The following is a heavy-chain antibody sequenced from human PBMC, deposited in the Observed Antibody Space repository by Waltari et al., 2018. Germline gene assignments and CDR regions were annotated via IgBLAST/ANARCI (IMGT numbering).Heavy chain of an antibody. CDR2: IYSGGST. Sequence: EVQLVESGGGLIQPGGSLRLSCAASGFTVSSNYMSWVRQAPGKGLEWVSVIYSGGSTYYADSVKCRFTISRDNSKNTLYLQMNSLRAEDTAVYYCARASSTAMPTFDYWGQGTLVTVSS. D-gene: IGHD5-18*01. CDR1: GFTVSSNY. J-gene: IGHJ4*02. CDR3: ARASSTAMPTFDY. V-gene: IGHV3-53*01.